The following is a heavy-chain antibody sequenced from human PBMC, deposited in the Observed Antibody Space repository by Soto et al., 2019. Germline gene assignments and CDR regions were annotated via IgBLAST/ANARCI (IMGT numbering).Heavy chain of an antibody. CDR1: GFTFSSYS. Sequence: EVQLVESGGGLVQPGGSLRLSYAASGFTFSSYSMNWVRQAPGKGLEWVSYISSSSSTIYYADSVKGRFTISRDNAKNSLYLQMNSLRDEDTAVYYCARDARTLRYFDWFGHLNYFDYWGQGTLVTVS. J-gene: IGHJ4*02. CDR3: ARDARTLRYFDWFGHLNYFDY. CDR2: ISSSSSTI. D-gene: IGHD3-9*01. V-gene: IGHV3-48*02.